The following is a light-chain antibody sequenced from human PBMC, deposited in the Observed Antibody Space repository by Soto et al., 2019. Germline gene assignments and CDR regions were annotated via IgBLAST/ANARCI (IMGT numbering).Light chain of an antibody. Sequence: EIVLTHYPATLSLSPGERASLSCRASQSVSSDLVWYQRKPGQAPRLLIYDASNRATGIPARFSGSGSGTDFTLTISSLEPEDFAVYYCQQRSNWPPLTFGGGTKVDIK. CDR2: DAS. J-gene: IGKJ4*01. V-gene: IGKV3-11*01. CDR3: QQRSNWPPLT. CDR1: QSVSSD.